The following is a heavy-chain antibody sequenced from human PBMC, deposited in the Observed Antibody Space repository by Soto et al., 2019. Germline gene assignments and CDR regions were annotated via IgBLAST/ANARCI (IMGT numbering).Heavy chain of an antibody. V-gene: IGHV5-51*01. CDR3: ARLDSSGYHLVDY. CDR1: GYSLTSYW. CDR2: IYPGDSET. Sequence: PGESLKISCKGSGYSLTSYWIGCVRHMRGKGLEWMETIYPGDSETTYSPSFQGQVTISADKSIRTAHLQWTSLKASDTAMYYCARLDSSGYHLVDYWGQGTLVTVSS. D-gene: IGHD3-22*01. J-gene: IGHJ4*02.